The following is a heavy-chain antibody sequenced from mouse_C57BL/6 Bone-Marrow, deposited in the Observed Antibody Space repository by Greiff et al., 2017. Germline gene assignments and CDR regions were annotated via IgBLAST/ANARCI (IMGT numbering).Heavy chain of an antibody. CDR2: ISSGGDYI. D-gene: IGHD1-1*01. J-gene: IGHJ2*01. V-gene: IGHV5-9-1*02. Sequence: EVKLVESGEGLVKPGGSLKLSCAASGFTFSSYAMSWVRQTPEKRLEWVAYISSGGDYIYYADTVKGRFTISRDNARNTLYLQMSSLKSEDTAIYYCTRGGSTFDYWGQGTTLTVSS. CDR1: GFTFSSYA. CDR3: TRGGSTFDY.